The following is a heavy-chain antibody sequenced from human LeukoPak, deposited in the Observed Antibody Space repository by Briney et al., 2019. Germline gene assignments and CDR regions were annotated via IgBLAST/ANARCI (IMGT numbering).Heavy chain of an antibody. V-gene: IGHV3-11*04. CDR2: ISSRGDTI. CDR1: GFTFSDYY. D-gene: IGHD6-19*01. J-gene: IGHJ4*02. Sequence: GGSLRLSCTASGFTFSDYYMTWIRQAPGKGLEWASYISSRGDTIYYADSVKGRFTISRDNAKNSLYLQMNSLRAGDTAVYYCARDKYNSGAYGDFDHWGQGTLVTVSS. CDR3: ARDKYNSGAYGDFDH.